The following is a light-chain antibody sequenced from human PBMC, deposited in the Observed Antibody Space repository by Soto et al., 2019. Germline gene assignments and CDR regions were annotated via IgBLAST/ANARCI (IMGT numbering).Light chain of an antibody. V-gene: IGKV1-9*01. CDR1: QGISSY. J-gene: IGKJ2*01. CDR2: AAS. CDR3: QQVNSYPS. Sequence: DIQLTQSPSFLSASVGDRVTITCRASQGISSYLVWYQQKPGKAPKLLIFAASPLQSGVPSRFSGSGSGTEFTLTISSLQPEDFATYYCQQVNSYPSLGQGTKLEIK.